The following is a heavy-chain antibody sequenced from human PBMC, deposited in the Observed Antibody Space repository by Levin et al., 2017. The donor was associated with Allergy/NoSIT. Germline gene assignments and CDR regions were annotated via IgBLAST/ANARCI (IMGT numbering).Heavy chain of an antibody. CDR3: AANVLRYFDWLLAPDYFDY. Sequence: SETLSLTCTVSGGSISSGGYYWSWIRQHPGTGLEWIGYIYYSGSTYYNPSLKSRVTISVDTSKNQFSLKLSSVTAADTAVYYCAANVLRYFDWLLAPDYFDYWGQGTLVTVSS. D-gene: IGHD3-9*01. CDR2: IYYSGST. J-gene: IGHJ4*02. V-gene: IGHV4-31*03. CDR1: GGSISSGGYY.